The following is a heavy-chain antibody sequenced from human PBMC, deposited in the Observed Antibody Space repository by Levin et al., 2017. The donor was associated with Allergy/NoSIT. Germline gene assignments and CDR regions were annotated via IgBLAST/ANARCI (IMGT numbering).Heavy chain of an antibody. CDR2: ISYSGST. D-gene: IGHD2-8*02. Sequence: SGGSLRLSCTISGAFISNYYWSWIRQPPGKGLEWIGFISYSGSTTYNPSLDSRTIISIDLSKNHFSLRLRSVTAADTAVYYCATVPVYGMDVWGQGTTVTV. J-gene: IGHJ6*02. CDR1: GAFISNYY. V-gene: IGHV4-59*01. CDR3: ATVPVYGMDV.